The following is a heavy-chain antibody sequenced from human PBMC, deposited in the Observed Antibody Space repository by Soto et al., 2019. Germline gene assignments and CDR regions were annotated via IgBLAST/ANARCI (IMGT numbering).Heavy chain of an antibody. D-gene: IGHD4-17*01. CDR3: ARRESGDYDFWRYYFDY. CDR1: GGSISSSSYY. Sequence: SETLSLTCTVSGGSISSSSYYWGWIRQPPGKGLEWIGSIYYSGGTYYNPSLKSRVTISVDTSKNQFSLKLSSVTAADTAVYYCARRESGDYDFWRYYFDYWGQGTLVTVSS. CDR2: IYYSGGT. J-gene: IGHJ4*02. V-gene: IGHV4-39*01.